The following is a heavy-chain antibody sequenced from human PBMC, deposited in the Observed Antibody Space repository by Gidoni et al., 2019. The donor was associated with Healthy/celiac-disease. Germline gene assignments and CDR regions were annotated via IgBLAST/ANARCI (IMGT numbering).Heavy chain of an antibody. J-gene: IGHJ4*02. CDR1: GFTVRSNY. Sequence: EVQLVESGGGLVQPGGSLRLSCAASGFTVRSNYMSWVRQAPGKGLEWVSVIYSGGSTYYADSVKGRFTISRDNPKNTLYLQMNSLRAEDTAVYYCARFRPTWGGFDYWGQGTLVTVSS. CDR2: IYSGGST. D-gene: IGHD3-16*01. CDR3: ARFRPTWGGFDY. V-gene: IGHV3-66*02.